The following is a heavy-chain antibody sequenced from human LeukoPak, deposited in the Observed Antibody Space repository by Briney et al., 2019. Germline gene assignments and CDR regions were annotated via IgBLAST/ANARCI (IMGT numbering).Heavy chain of an antibody. Sequence: GGSLRLSCAASGFTFSSYGMHWVRQAPGKGLEWVAVISYDGSNKYYADSVKGRFTISRDNSKNTLYLQMNSLRAEDTVVYYCAKDQELGYFDYWGQGTLVTVSS. CDR1: GFTFSSYG. D-gene: IGHD7-27*01. CDR2: ISYDGSNK. J-gene: IGHJ4*02. V-gene: IGHV3-30*18. CDR3: AKDQELGYFDY.